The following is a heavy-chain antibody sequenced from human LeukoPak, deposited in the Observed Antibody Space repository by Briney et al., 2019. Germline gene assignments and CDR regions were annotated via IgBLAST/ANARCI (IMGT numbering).Heavy chain of an antibody. D-gene: IGHD5-12*01. Sequence: GRSLRLSCAASGFTFDDYAMHWVRQAPGKGLEWVSGISWNSGSIGYADSVKGRFTISRDNAKNSLYLQMNSLRAEDTALYYCAKDPRPIVATTLDYWGQGTLVTVSS. CDR2: ISWNSGSI. V-gene: IGHV3-9*01. CDR3: AKDPRPIVATTLDY. CDR1: GFTFDDYA. J-gene: IGHJ4*02.